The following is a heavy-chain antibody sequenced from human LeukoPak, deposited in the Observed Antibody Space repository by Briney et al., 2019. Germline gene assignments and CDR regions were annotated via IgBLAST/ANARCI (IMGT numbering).Heavy chain of an antibody. CDR1: GGSFSGYY. V-gene: IGHV4-34*01. D-gene: IGHD3-9*01. CDR2: IHHSGGT. Sequence: SETLSLTCAVYGGSFSGYYWSWIRQPPGKGLEWIGEIHHSGGTNYNPSLKSRVTISVDTPKNQFSLKVTSVTAADTAVYYCARPGVFSGYDAFDIWGQGTMVTVSS. CDR3: ARPGVFSGYDAFDI. J-gene: IGHJ3*02.